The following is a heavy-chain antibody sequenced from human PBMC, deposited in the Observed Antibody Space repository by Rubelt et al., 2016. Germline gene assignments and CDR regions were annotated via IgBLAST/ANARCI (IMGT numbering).Heavy chain of an antibody. J-gene: IGHJ4*02. CDR1: GYTFTSYY. CDR3: ARVYESSDTYYFAS. Sequence: QVQLVQSGAEVKKPGASVKVSCKASGYTFTSYYMHWVRQAPGQGLEWMGIINPSGGSTSYAQKVQGRVTMTGETSTSTGYVELSSVGSEDTAVYYCARVYESSDTYYFASWGQGTLVTVSS. CDR2: INPSGGST. D-gene: IGHD3-22*01. V-gene: IGHV1-46*01.